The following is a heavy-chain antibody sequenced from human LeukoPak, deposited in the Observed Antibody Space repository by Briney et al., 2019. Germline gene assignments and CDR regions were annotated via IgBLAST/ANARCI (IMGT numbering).Heavy chain of an antibody. CDR1: GYTFTSYD. D-gene: IGHD3-22*01. CDR2: ISSSSSTI. V-gene: IGHV3-48*01. J-gene: IGHJ4*02. Sequence: SCKASGYTFTSYDINWVRQAPGKGLEWVSYISSSSSTIYYADSVKGRFTISRDNAKNSLYLQMNSLRAEDTAVYYCARGSTYYDSSGQVPFDYWGQGTLVTVSS. CDR3: ARGSTYYDSSGQVPFDY.